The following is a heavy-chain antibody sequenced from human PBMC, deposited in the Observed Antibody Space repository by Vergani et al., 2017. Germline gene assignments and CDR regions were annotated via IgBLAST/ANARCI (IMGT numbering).Heavy chain of an antibody. D-gene: IGHD1-1*01. Sequence: QVQLVESGGGVVQPGRSLRLSCAASGFTFSSYGMHWVRQAPGKGLEWVAVISYDGSNKYYADSVKGRFTISRDNSKNTLYLQMNRLRAEDTAVYYCAKDVLGTTDYWGQGTLVTVSS. V-gene: IGHV3-30*18. CDR3: AKDVLGTTDY. CDR2: ISYDGSNK. J-gene: IGHJ4*02. CDR1: GFTFSSYG.